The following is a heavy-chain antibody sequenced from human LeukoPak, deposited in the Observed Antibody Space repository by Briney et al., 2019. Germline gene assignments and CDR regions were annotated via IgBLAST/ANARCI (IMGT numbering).Heavy chain of an antibody. CDR1: GYTFTSYA. V-gene: IGHV1-3*01. CDR3: ARTYCSSTSCYTFDY. CDR2: INAGNGNT. J-gene: IGHJ4*02. D-gene: IGHD2-2*02. Sequence: ASVKVSCKASGYTFTSYAMHWLRQAPGRRLEWMGWINAGNGNTRYSQKFQGRVTITRDTSASTAYMELSSLRSEDTAVYYCARTYCSSTSCYTFDYWGQGTLVTVSS.